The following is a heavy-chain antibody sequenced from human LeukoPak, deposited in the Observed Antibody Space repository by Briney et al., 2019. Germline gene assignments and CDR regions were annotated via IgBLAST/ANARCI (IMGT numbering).Heavy chain of an antibody. CDR2: IKQDGSEK. V-gene: IGHV3-7*01. CDR3: ACTRGSGYYGVY. Sequence: PAGSLRLSCAASGFTFSSYWMSWVRQAQGKGLEWVANIKQDGSEKYYMDSVKGRFTISRDNAKNSLYLQMNSLRAEDTAVYYCACTRGSGYYGVYWGQGTLVTVSS. J-gene: IGHJ4*02. CDR1: GFTFSSYW. D-gene: IGHD3-22*01.